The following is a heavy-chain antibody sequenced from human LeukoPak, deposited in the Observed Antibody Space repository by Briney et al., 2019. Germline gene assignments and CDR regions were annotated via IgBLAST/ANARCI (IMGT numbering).Heavy chain of an antibody. CDR2: TRCKAYDGAT. D-gene: IGHD5-12*01. V-gene: IGHV3-49*04. CDR3: TRDESGGYGPGAFDI. J-gene: IGHJ3*02. Sequence: FPILPCSASGCTLDDYAMNWGRQAPGNELEGLGFTRCKAYDGATEYAASVKGRFTISRDDSNNSAYLQMNSLKTEDTAVYYCTRDESGGYGPGAFDIWGERAMGTVSP. CDR1: GCTLDDYA.